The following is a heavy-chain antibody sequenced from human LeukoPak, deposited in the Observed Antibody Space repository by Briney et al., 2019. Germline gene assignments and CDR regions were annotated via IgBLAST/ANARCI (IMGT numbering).Heavy chain of an antibody. D-gene: IGHD6-6*01. CDR2: MNPNSGNT. J-gene: IGHJ5*02. CDR3: ARTQRIAARPRFDP. CDR1: GYTFTSYD. Sequence: ASVKVFCKASGYTFTSYDINWVRQATGQGLEWMGWMNPNSGNTGYAQKFQGRVTMTRNTSISTAYMELSSLRSEDTAVYYCARTQRIAARPRFDPWGQGTLVTVSS. V-gene: IGHV1-8*01.